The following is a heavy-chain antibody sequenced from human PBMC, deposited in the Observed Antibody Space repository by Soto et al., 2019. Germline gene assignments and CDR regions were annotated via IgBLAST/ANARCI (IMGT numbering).Heavy chain of an antibody. J-gene: IGHJ3*02. CDR2: IYYSGTT. Sequence: SETLSLTCTVPGGSVSRSSYYWSWIRQPPGKGLEWIGYIYYSGTTNYNPSLNSRVTISVDTSKNQLSLKLSSVTAADTAVYYSARAVFRSGANDAFDILGQGTMVTVSS. CDR3: ARAVFRSGANDAFDI. V-gene: IGHV4-61*01. CDR1: GGSVSRSSYY. D-gene: IGHD3-3*01.